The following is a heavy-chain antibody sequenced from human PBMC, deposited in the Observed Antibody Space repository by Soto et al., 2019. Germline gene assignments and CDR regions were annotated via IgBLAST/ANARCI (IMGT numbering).Heavy chain of an antibody. Sequence: PSETLSLTCSVSGYSISSGYYWGWVWQAPGKGLEWLGSVYHNGIVFRNPSFQSRVTISVDTSKNQFSLNLRSVTAADTAVYYCAALCVGELAFNYWGHGILVTVPQ. CDR3: AALCVGELAFNY. CDR1: GYSISSGYY. D-gene: IGHD3-10*01. V-gene: IGHV4-38-2*02. J-gene: IGHJ4*01. CDR2: VYHNGIV.